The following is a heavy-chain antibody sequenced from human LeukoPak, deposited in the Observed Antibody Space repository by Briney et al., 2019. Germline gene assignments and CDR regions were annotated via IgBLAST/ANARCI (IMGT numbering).Heavy chain of an antibody. Sequence: GGSLRLSCAAPGFTFDDYAMHWVRQAPGKGLEWVSGISWNSGSIGYADSVKGRFTISRDNAKNSLYLQMNSLRAEDTALYYCAKDSNYDFWSGNQAFDYWGQGTLVTVSS. D-gene: IGHD3-3*01. CDR1: GFTFDDYA. V-gene: IGHV3-9*01. CDR3: AKDSNYDFWSGNQAFDY. CDR2: ISWNSGSI. J-gene: IGHJ4*02.